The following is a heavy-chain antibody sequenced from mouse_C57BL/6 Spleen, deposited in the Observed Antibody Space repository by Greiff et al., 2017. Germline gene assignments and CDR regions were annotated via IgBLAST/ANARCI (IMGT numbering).Heavy chain of an antibody. Sequence: EVQLVESGPGLVKPSQSLSLTCSVTGYSITSGYYWNWIRQFPGNKLEWMGYISYDGSNNYNPSLKNRISITRDTSKNQFFLKLNSVTTEDTATYYCARDRSGPFAYWGQGTLVTVSA. CDR2: ISYDGSN. CDR3: ARDRSGPFAY. J-gene: IGHJ3*01. CDR1: GYSITSGYY. V-gene: IGHV3-6*01. D-gene: IGHD4-1*01.